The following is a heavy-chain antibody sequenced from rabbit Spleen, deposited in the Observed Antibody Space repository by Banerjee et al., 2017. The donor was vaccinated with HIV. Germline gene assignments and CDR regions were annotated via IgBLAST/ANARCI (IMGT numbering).Heavy chain of an antibody. CDR1: GFSFSAGYY. Sequence: QSLEESGGDLVKPGASLTLTCTASGFSFSAGYYMCWVRQAPGKGLEWISCIAGSGSGFTYSATWATGRFTCSKTSSTTVTLQMTSLTAADTATYFCARDLDGVIGWNFGWWGQGTLVTVS. D-gene: IGHD4-1*01. J-gene: IGHJ3*01. V-gene: IGHV1S40*01. CDR3: ARDLDGVIGWNFGW. CDR2: IAGSGSGFT.